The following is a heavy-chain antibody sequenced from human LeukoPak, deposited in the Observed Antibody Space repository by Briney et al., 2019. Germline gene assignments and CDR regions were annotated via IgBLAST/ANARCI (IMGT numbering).Heavy chain of an antibody. V-gene: IGHV4-38-2*01. Sequence: PSETLSLTCSVAGYSFTTGHYWGWIRQPPGKGLEWIANIYHTGSAHYNPSLKSRFTISVDTSTNQFSLKLSSVTAADTAVYYCARYCTSTTCILRGFDYWGQGTLVTVSS. CDR1: GYSFTTGHY. J-gene: IGHJ4*02. CDR2: IYHTGSA. CDR3: ARYCTSTTCILRGFDY. D-gene: IGHD2-2*01.